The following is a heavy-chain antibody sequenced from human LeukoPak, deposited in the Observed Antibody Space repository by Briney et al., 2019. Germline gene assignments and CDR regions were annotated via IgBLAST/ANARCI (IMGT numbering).Heavy chain of an antibody. CDR2: IIPIFGTA. Sequence: SVRVSCKASGGTFSSYAISWVRQAPGQGLEWMGGIIPIFGTANYARKFQGRVTITADESTSTAYMELSSLRSEDTAVYYCARGRGDFWSGYYTTLGDDYGMDVWGQGTTVTVSS. J-gene: IGHJ6*02. CDR3: ARGRGDFWSGYYTTLGDDYGMDV. CDR1: GGTFSSYA. D-gene: IGHD3-3*01. V-gene: IGHV1-69*13.